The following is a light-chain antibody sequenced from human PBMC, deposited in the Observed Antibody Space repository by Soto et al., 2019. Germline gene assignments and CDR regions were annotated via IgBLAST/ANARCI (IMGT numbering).Light chain of an antibody. V-gene: IGKV4-1*01. CDR1: QSALSSSDNKNY. CDR3: QHYYSSPLT. CDR2: WSS. Sequence: ELPHPPVSLSVSLCAGAPISCKSSQSALSSSDNKNYSAWYHKNARQPPKVVICWSSTRGSVAPDRFSGSVSGTDFLLTISSLQAEDVAVYYCQHYYSSPLTFGGGTKVHIK. J-gene: IGKJ4*01.